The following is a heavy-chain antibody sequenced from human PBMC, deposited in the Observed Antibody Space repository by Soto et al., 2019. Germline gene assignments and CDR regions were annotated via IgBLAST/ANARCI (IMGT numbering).Heavy chain of an antibody. CDR2: IYSGGST. CDR3: ARDPPGVASAGGG. V-gene: IGHV3-66*01. CDR1: GCTVGNNY. D-gene: IGHD6-13*01. Sequence: EVQLVECGGGLVQPGGSLRLSCAASGCTVGNNYMNWVRQAPGKGLECVSLIYSGGSTNYADSVKGRFTIFRDNSKNTLYLQMNSLRDEDTAVYYCARDPPGVASAGGGWGQGTTVTVSS. J-gene: IGHJ6*02.